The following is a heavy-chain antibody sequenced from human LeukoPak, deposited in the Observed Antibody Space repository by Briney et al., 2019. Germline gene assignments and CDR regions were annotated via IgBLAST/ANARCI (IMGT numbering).Heavy chain of an antibody. V-gene: IGHV1-69*01. CDR3: ARALYYDFWSGYPPRTRYYYYYMDV. D-gene: IGHD3-3*01. Sequence: ASVKVSCKASGGTFSSYAISWVRQAPGQGLEWMGGIIPIFGTANYAQKFQGRVTITADESTSTAYMELSSLRSEDTAVYYCARALYYDFWSGYPPRTRYYYYYMDVWGKGTTVTVSS. CDR2: IIPIFGTA. CDR1: GGTFSSYA. J-gene: IGHJ6*03.